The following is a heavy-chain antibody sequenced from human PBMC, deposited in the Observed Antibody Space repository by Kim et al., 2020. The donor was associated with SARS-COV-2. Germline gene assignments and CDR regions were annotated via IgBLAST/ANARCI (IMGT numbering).Heavy chain of an antibody. Sequence: ASVKVSCKASGYTFTNYAMNWVRQAPGQGLEWMGWIHTKTENPTYAQGFTGRFVFSLDTSVSTAYLQISSLKAEDTAIYYCATSSGYPLVWGQGTLVTVSS. CDR1: GYTFTNYA. D-gene: IGHD3-22*01. V-gene: IGHV7-4-1*02. CDR3: ATSSGYPLV. J-gene: IGHJ4*02. CDR2: IHTKTENP.